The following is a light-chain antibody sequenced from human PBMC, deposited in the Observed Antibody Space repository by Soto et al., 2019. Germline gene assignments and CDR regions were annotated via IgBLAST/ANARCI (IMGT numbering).Light chain of an antibody. CDR1: QSIRNY. J-gene: IGKJ1*01. V-gene: IGKV1-39*01. CDR2: AAS. Sequence: DIQMTQSPSSLSASVGDRVTITCRASQSIRNYLNWYQQKPGKAPKLLMYAASSLQSGVPSRFGGSGSGTDFTLTISSLQPEDFATYYCQQRYSTPRTFGQGTKVEIK. CDR3: QQRYSTPRT.